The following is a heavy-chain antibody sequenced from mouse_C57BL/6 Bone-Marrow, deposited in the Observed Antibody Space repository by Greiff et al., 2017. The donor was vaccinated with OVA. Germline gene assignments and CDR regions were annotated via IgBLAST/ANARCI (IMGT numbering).Heavy chain of an antibody. V-gene: IGHV1-81*01. J-gene: IGHJ4*01. D-gene: IGHD2-5*01. CDR2: IYPRSGNT. CDR1: GYTFTSYG. CDR3: AKSNHARDY. Sequence: VMLVESGAELARPGASVKLSCKASGYTFTSYGISWVKQRTGQGLEWIGEIYPRSGNTYYNEKFKGKSTLTADKSTRTAYMELSSLTSEDSAVYFCAKSNHARDYWGQGTSVTVSS.